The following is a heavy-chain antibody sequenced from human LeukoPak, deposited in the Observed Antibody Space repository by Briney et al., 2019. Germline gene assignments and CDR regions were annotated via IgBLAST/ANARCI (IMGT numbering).Heavy chain of an antibody. V-gene: IGHV1-18*01. J-gene: IGHJ4*02. CDR3: ARVASEGYFDY. CDR2: ISAYDGNT. Sequence: ASVKVSCKASGYTFTSYGISWVRQAPGQGLEWMGWISAYDGNTNYAQKLQGRVTMTTDTSTSTAYMELRSLSSDDTAVYYCARVASEGYFDYWGQGTLVTVSS. CDR1: GYTFTSYG.